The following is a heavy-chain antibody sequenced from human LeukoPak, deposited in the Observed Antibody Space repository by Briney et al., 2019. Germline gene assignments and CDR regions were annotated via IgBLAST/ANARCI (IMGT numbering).Heavy chain of an antibody. CDR3: VRMQEGAPYYFDY. CDR1: GGSITSYD. Sequence: SETLSLTCTVSGGSITSYDWSWIRQPPGKGLEWIGYIYYSGNTNYNPSLKSRVTISVDTSKNQFSLNLRSVTAADTAVYYCVRMQEGAPYYFDYWGQGTLVTVSS. V-gene: IGHV4-59*01. D-gene: IGHD3-16*01. J-gene: IGHJ4*02. CDR2: IYYSGNT.